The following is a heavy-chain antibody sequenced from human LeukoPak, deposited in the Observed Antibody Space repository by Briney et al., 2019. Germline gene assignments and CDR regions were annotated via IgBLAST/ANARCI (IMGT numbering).Heavy chain of an antibody. CDR1: GFTFNSYW. CDR3: ARGYSSSWYNWLDP. D-gene: IGHD6-13*01. Sequence: GGSLRLSCAASGFTFNSYWMHWVCQAPGKGLVWVSQINNDGSTTRYADSVKGRFTISRDNAENTLYLQMNSLRAEDVAVYYCARGYSSSWYNWLDPWGQGTLVTVSS. V-gene: IGHV3-74*01. J-gene: IGHJ5*02. CDR2: INNDGSTT.